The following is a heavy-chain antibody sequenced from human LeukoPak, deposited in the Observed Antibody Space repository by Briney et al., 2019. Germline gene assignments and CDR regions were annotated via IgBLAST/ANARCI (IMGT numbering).Heavy chain of an antibody. CDR1: GFTFTSSA. CDR3: ARDWIAVAGFDP. J-gene: IGHJ5*02. Sequence: ASVKVSCKASGFTFTSSAVQWVRQARGQRLEWIGWIVVGSGNTNYAQKFQERVTMTRDTSTSTVYMELSSLRSEDTAVYYCARDWIAVAGFDPWGQGTLVTVSS. V-gene: IGHV1-58*01. D-gene: IGHD6-19*01. CDR2: IVVGSGNT.